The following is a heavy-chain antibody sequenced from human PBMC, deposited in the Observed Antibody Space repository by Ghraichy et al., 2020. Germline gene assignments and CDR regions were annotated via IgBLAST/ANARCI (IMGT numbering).Heavy chain of an antibody. CDR1: GGSISSYY. J-gene: IGHJ3*02. Sequence: SETLSLTCTVSGGSISSYYWSWIRQPPGKGLEWIGYIYYSGSTNYNPSLKSRVTISVDRSENQFSLRLSSVTAADTAVYYCASRLYSSSSFYAFDIWGQGTMVTVSS. CDR2: IYYSGST. V-gene: IGHV4-59*01. CDR3: ASRLYSSSSFYAFDI. D-gene: IGHD6-6*01.